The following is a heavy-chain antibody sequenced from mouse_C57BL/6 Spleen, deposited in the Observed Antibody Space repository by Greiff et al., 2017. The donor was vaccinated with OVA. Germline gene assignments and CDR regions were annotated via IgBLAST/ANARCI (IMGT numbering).Heavy chain of an antibody. V-gene: IGHV6-3*01. D-gene: IGHD1-1*01. CDR2: IRLKSDNYAT. CDR3: TRAYYYGSSWFAY. CDR1: GFTFSNYW. J-gene: IGHJ3*01. Sequence: EVQRVESGGGLVQPGGSMKLSCVASGFTFSNYWMNWVRQSPEKGLEWVAQIRLKSDNYATHYAESVKGRFTISRDDSKSSVYLQMNNLRAEDTGIYYCTRAYYYGSSWFAYWGQGTLVTVSA.